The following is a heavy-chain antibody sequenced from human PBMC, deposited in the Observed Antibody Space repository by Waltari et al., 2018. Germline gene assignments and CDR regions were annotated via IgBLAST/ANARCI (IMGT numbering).Heavy chain of an antibody. CDR2: VNQYGSEE. CDR3: ARGDSWAFDI. V-gene: IGHV3-7*01. D-gene: IGHD4-4*01. CDR1: GFVFNNYW. J-gene: IGHJ3*02. Sequence: ELQLVESGGGLVQPGRSLKLSCSASGFVFNNYWMCWVRQAPGKGLECVDNVNQYGSEEHYVDSAKGRFTISRDNAKNAVYLQMNSLSAGDTSVYYCARGDSWAFDIWGQGTMVTVAS.